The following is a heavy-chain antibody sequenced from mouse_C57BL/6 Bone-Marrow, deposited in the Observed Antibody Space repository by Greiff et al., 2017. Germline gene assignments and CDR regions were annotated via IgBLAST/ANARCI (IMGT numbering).Heavy chain of an antibody. CDR3: ARGGYDYAWFAY. J-gene: IGHJ3*01. D-gene: IGHD2-4*01. CDR1: GYTFTGYW. Sequence: QVQLQQPGAELVRPGSSVKLSCKASGYTFTGYWMDWVKQRPGQGLEWIGNIYPSDSETHYNQKFKDKATLTVDKSSSTAYMQLSSLTSDDGAVYYCARGGYDYAWFAYWGQGTLVTVSA. V-gene: IGHV1-61*01. CDR2: IYPSDSET.